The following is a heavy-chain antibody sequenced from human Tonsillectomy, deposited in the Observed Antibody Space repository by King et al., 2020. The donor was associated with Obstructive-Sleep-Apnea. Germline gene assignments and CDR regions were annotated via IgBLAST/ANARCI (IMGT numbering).Heavy chain of an antibody. D-gene: IGHD2-15*01. V-gene: IGHV3-21*06. CDR3: AREGGVGFDY. J-gene: IGHJ4*02. Sequence: VQLVESGGGLVKPGGSLRLSCAASVFTFSSYNMNWFRQVPRKGLSWVSSISVTSSYFYYADSVKGRSTISRDNAKSPLDLQMNSLRAEDTAVYYCAREGGVGFDYWGQGTLVTVSS. CDR1: VFTFSSYN. CDR2: ISVTSSYF.